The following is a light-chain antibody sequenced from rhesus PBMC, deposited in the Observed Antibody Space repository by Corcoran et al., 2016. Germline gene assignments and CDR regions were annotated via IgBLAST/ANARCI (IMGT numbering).Light chain of an antibody. CDR1: QGISSF. CDR3: QQGNSNPYS. Sequence: DIQMSQSPSPLSASVGDRVTITCRASQGISSFLNWYQQKPGKAPKLLIYYANSLESGVPSRFSGSGSWTEFTLTISSLQPEDFATYYCQQGNSNPYSFGQGTKVEIK. J-gene: IGKJ2*01. CDR2: YAN. V-gene: IGKV1-32*02.